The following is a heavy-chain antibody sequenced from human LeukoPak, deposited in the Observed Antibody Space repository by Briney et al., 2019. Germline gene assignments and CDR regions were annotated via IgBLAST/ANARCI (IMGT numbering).Heavy chain of an antibody. Sequence: ASVKVSCKVSGYTLTELSTHWVRQAPGKGLEWMGGFDPEDGETIYAQKFQGRVTMTEDTSTDTAYMELSSLRSEDTAVYYCATPNRPVSGSYPTTTYYYYYGMDVWGQGTTVTVSS. J-gene: IGHJ6*02. CDR3: ATPNRPVSGSYPTTTYYYYYGMDV. D-gene: IGHD1-26*01. CDR1: GYTLTELS. V-gene: IGHV1-24*01. CDR2: FDPEDGET.